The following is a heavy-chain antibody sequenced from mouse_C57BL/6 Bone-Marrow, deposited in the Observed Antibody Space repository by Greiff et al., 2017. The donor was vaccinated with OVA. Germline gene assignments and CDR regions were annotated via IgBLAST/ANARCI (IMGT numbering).Heavy chain of an antibody. Sequence: EVMLVESGGDLVKPGGSLKLSCAASGFTFSSYGMSWVRPTPDKRLEWVATISSGGSYTYYPDSVKGRFTISRDNAKNTLYLQMISLKSEDTAMYYCARHYYGSSYAWFAYWGQGTLVTVSA. CDR3: ARHYYGSSYAWFAY. J-gene: IGHJ3*01. CDR2: ISSGGSYT. D-gene: IGHD1-1*01. V-gene: IGHV5-6*02. CDR1: GFTFSSYG.